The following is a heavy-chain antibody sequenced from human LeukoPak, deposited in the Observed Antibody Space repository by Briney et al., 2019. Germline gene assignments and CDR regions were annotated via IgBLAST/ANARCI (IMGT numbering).Heavy chain of an antibody. J-gene: IGHJ5*02. CDR1: VGSFSGYY. D-gene: IGHD3-22*01. CDR3: ARRGWYYDSSGFNWFDP. Sequence: PSETLSLTCAVYVGSFSGYYWSWIRQPPGKGLEWIGEINHSGSTNYNPSLKSRVTISVDTSKNQFSLKLSSVTAADTAVYYCARRGWYYDSSGFNWFDPWGQGTLVTVSS. CDR2: INHSGST. V-gene: IGHV4-34*01.